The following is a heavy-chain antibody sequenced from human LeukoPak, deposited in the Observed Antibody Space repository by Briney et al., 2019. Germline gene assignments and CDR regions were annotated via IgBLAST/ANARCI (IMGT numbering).Heavy chain of an antibody. CDR2: ISYDGSNK. J-gene: IGHJ6*02. D-gene: IGHD6-19*01. CDR3: AKGSSGWYAYYYYGMDV. Sequence: GGSLRLSCAASGFTFSSYGMHWVRQAPGKGLEWVAVISYDGSNKYYADSVKGRFTISRDNSKNTLYLQMNSLRAEDTAVYYCAKGSSGWYAYYYYGMDVWGQGTTVTVSS. CDR1: GFTFSSYG. V-gene: IGHV3-30*18.